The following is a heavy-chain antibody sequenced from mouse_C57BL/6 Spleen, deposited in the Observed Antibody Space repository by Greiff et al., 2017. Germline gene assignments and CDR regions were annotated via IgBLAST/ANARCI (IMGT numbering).Heavy chain of an antibody. Sequence: QVQLQQSGAELVRPGTSVKVSCKASGYAFTNYLIEWVKQRPGQGLEWIGVINPGSGGTNYNEQFKGKATLTADKSSSTAYMQLSSLTSEDSAVYFCARGHYYGSSFAYWGQGTLVTVAA. CDR1: GYAFTNYL. V-gene: IGHV1-54*01. CDR3: ARGHYYGSSFAY. J-gene: IGHJ3*01. CDR2: INPGSGGT. D-gene: IGHD1-1*01.